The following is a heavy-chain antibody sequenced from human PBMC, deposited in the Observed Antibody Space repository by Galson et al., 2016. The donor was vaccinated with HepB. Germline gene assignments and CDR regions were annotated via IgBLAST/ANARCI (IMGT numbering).Heavy chain of an antibody. J-gene: IGHJ6*02. CDR1: GFTFSSYG. D-gene: IGHD2-21*02. CDR2: IWYDGSNK. Sequence: SGFTFSSYGMHWVRQAPGKGLEWVAVIWYDGSNKYYADSVKGRFSISRDNSKNTLYLQMNSLRAEDTAVYYCARDESAYCGGDCYSMDYYYGMDVWGQGTTVTVSS. CDR3: ARDESAYCGGDCYSMDYYYGMDV. V-gene: IGHV3-33*01.